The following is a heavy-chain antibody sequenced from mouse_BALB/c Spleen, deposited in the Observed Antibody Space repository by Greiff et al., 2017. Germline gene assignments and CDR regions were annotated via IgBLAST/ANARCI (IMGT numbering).Heavy chain of an antibody. D-gene: IGHD2-1*01. J-gene: IGHJ1*01. V-gene: IGHV5-9-4*01. CDR3: AREVYYGNYRYFDV. Sequence: EVQRVESGGGLVKPGGSLKLSCAASGFTFSSYAMSWVRQSPEKRLEWVAEISSGGSYTYYPDTVTGRFTISRDNAKNTLYLEMSSLRSEDTAMYYCAREVYYGNYRYFDVWGAGTTVTVSS. CDR2: ISSGGSYT. CDR1: GFTFSSYA.